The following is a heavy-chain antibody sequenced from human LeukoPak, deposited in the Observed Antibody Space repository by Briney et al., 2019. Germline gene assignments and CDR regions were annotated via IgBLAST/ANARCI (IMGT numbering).Heavy chain of an antibody. CDR3: ARDPSGHCSSTSCYNYWFDP. CDR1: GGTFSSYT. Sequence: SVRVSCKASGGTFSSYTISWVRQAPGQGLEWMGRIIPILGIANYAQKFQGRVTITADKSTSTAYMELSSLRSEDTAVYYCARDPSGHCSSTSCYNYWFDPWGQGTLVTVSS. CDR2: IIPILGIA. D-gene: IGHD2-2*02. V-gene: IGHV1-69*04. J-gene: IGHJ5*02.